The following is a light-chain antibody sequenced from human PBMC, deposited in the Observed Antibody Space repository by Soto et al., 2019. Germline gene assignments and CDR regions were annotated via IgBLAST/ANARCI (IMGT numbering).Light chain of an antibody. Sequence: DIVMTQSPNSLAVSLGERATINCKSSQRVLYSSNNKNYLAWYQQKPGQPPKLLIYWASTRESGVPDRFSGSGSGTDFTLTISSLQAEDVAVYYCHQFYSVPFTFGPGTEVDIK. J-gene: IGKJ3*01. V-gene: IGKV4-1*01. CDR3: HQFYSVPFT. CDR1: QRVLYSSNNKNY. CDR2: WAS.